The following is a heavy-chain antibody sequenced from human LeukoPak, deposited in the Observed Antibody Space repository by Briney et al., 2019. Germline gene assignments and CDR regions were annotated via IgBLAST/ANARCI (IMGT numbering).Heavy chain of an antibody. V-gene: IGHV3-23*01. J-gene: IGHJ4*02. D-gene: IGHD2-8*01. Sequence: GGSLTLSCVGSGFSFSSFAMSWVRQAPGKGLEWVSTVSGEGAYTYYADSVKGRFTVSRDDSKSMHFLQMNSLRPEDTALYFCAKRITVSAGYYLDSWGQGTLVTVSS. CDR3: AKRITVSAGYYLDS. CDR2: VSGEGAYT. CDR1: GFSFSSFA.